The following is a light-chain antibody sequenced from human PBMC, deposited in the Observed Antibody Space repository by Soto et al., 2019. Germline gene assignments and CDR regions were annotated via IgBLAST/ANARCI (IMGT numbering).Light chain of an antibody. CDR2: EAS. CDR1: QSVSSSY. CDR3: QQYGGSPRT. J-gene: IGKJ1*01. Sequence: EIVLTQSPGTLSLSPGKRATLSCRASQSVSSSYLAWYQQKPGQAPRLLIYEASSRAAGIPDRFSGSGSGTDFTLTISRLESEDFAVYYCQQYGGSPRTFGRGTKVEIK. V-gene: IGKV3-20*01.